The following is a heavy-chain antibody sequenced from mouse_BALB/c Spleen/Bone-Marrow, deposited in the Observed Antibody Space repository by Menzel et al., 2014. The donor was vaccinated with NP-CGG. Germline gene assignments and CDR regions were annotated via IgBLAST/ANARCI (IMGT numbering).Heavy chain of an antibody. J-gene: IGHJ4*01. CDR3: GRGDGSMDY. CDR1: ELTYSSYG. Sequence: EVMLVESGGDLVKPGGSLKLSCAASELTYSSYGMSWVRQTPDKRLEWVATISGGDAYTYYPDSVKGRFTISRDSAKNIRYLQMSSLKAEDTAMYYCGRGDGSMDYWGQGTSVTVAS. D-gene: IGHD3-3*01. CDR2: ISGGDAYT. V-gene: IGHV5-6*01.